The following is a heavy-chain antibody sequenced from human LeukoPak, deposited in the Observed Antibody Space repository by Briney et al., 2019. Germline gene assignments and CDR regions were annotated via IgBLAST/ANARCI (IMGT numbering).Heavy chain of an antibody. CDR1: GFTFSSYA. D-gene: IGHD6-13*01. CDR2: FSATDGSA. CDR3: ARAKIAAAGTGAFDV. J-gene: IGHJ3*01. Sequence: GSLRLSCAASGFTFSSYAMTWVLQAPGKGLEWVSAFSATDGSAQYAESVEGRFTISRDNSKNTLFLQMNSLGAEDTAVYYCARAKIAAAGTGAFDVWGQGTLVTVSS. V-gene: IGHV3-23*01.